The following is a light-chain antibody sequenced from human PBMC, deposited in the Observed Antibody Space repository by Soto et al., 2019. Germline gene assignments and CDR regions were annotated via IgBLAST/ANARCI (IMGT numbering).Light chain of an antibody. V-gene: IGKV3D-20*02. CDR3: QQRSNWPLT. J-gene: IGKJ4*01. Sequence: EIVLTQSPGTRSLSPGERATLSFRASQSVSSSYLAWYQQKPGQAPRLLIYGASSRATGIPDRFSGSGSGTDFTLTISRLEPEDFALYFCQQRSNWPLTFGGGTKVDIK. CDR1: QSVSSSY. CDR2: GAS.